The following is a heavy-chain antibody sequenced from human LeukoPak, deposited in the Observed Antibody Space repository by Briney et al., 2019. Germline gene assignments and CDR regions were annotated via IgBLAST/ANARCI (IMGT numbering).Heavy chain of an antibody. CDR1: GYTFTSYY. J-gene: IGHJ6*03. D-gene: IGHD4-23*01. CDR3: ATPYGGNSGYYYYYMDV. CDR2: INPSGGST. V-gene: IGHV1-46*01. Sequence: ASVKVSCKASGYTFTSYYMHWVRQAPGQGLEWMGIINPSGGSTSYAQKFQGRVTMTRDTSTSTVYMELSSLRSEDTAVYYCATPYGGNSGYYYYYMDVWGKGTTVTVSS.